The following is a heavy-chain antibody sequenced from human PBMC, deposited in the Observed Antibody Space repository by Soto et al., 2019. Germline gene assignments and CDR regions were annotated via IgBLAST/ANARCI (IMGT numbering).Heavy chain of an antibody. CDR2: ISPTGIT. CDR1: GGSFSDYY. V-gene: IGHV4-34*01. Sequence: PSETLSLTCAVYGGSFSDYYWSWIRQPPGKGLEWVGEISPTGITKYNPSLKSRVTISVDASKNQFSLKLTSVTAADTAVYYCATPRKNYYYYGMDVWGQGPTVTVYS. CDR3: ATPRKNYYYYGMDV. J-gene: IGHJ6*02.